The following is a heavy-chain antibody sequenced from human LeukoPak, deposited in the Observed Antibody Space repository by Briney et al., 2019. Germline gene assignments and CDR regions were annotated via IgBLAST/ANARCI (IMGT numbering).Heavy chain of an antibody. CDR2: IWYDGSNK. Sequence: GGSLRLSCAASGFTFSSYGMHWVRQAPGKGLEWVAVIWYDGSNKYYADSVKGRFTISRDNSKNTLYLQMNSLRAEDTAVYYRARGGSIVVVPAALGPFDYWGQGTLVTVSS. CDR1: GFTFSSYG. J-gene: IGHJ4*02. V-gene: IGHV3-33*01. CDR3: ARGGSIVVVPAALGPFDY. D-gene: IGHD2-2*01.